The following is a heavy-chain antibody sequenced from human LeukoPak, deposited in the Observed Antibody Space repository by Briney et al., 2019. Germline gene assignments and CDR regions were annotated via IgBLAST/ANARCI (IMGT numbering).Heavy chain of an antibody. CDR1: GFTFLSYS. V-gene: IGHV3-21*01. D-gene: IGHD6-13*01. Sequence: GGALRLSCAASGFTFLSYSMNWVRQAPGKGLEWVSSIGSSSSFVYYADSLEGRFTISRDNAKNSLYLQMNSLRDEDTAVYYCASQLGDASDIWGQGTMVTVSS. CDR3: ASQLGDASDI. CDR2: IGSSSSFV. J-gene: IGHJ3*02.